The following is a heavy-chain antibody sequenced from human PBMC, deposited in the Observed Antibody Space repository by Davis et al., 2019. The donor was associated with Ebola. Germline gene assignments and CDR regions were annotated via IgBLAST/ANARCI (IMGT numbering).Heavy chain of an antibody. CDR3: AKPREYGGGVGRYFDF. V-gene: IGHV3-23*01. J-gene: IGHJ2*01. CDR1: GFTFSTYA. Sequence: PRGSLTLSCAASGFTFSTYAISWVRQAPGTGLEWVSSLRGIGDSTYYADSMKGRFTISRDNSKTTLYLQMNSLRDDDTAGYYCAKPREYGGGVGRYFDFWGRGTLVTVSS. CDR2: LRGIGDST. D-gene: IGHD4-23*01.